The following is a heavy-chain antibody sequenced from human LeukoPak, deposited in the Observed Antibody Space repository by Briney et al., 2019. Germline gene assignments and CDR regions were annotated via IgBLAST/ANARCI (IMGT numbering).Heavy chain of an antibody. D-gene: IGHD4-17*01. J-gene: IGHJ4*02. V-gene: IGHV1-18*01. CDR3: ARDPQGTTVTYLLN. CDR1: GYTFTSYG. Sequence: GASVKVSCKASGYTFTSYGISWVRQAPGQGLEWMGWISAYNGNTNYAQKLQGRVTMTTDTSTSTAYMELRSLRSDDTAVYYCARDPQGTTVTYLLNWGQETLVTVSS. CDR2: ISAYNGNT.